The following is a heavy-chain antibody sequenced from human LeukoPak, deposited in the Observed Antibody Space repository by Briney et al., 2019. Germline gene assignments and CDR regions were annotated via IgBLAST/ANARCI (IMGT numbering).Heavy chain of an antibody. D-gene: IGHD4-23*01. Sequence: GGSLRLSCAASGFIVSNHYMGWVRQAPGKGLDWVSVMYSSGNIHYADSVKGRFTISRDNSKNTLYLQTNSVRAEDTAVHYCARYSGNYGGNIYFFDYWGQGTLVTVSS. V-gene: IGHV3-53*01. CDR2: MYSSGNI. J-gene: IGHJ4*02. CDR1: GFIVSNHY. CDR3: ARYSGNYGGNIYFFDY.